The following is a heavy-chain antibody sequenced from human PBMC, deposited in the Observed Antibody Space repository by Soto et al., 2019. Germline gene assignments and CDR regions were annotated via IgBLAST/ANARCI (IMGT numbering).Heavy chain of an antibody. CDR1: GYPFTNYW. J-gene: IGHJ6*02. V-gene: IGHV5-51*01. CDR3: AASIFYYGMDV. Sequence: PGESLKISCKGSGYPFTNYWIGWVRQMPGKGLEWMEIIYPGDSDTKYNPSFQGQVTISADKSITTTYLQWSSLKASDTAIYYCAASIFYYGMDVWGQGTTVTVSS. CDR2: IYPGDSDT.